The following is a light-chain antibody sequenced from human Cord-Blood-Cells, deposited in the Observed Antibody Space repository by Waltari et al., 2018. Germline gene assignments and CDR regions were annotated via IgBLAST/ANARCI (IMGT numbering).Light chain of an antibody. Sequence: SYVLTQPPSVSVAPGKTARITCGGKNIGSKSVHWYQQKQGQARVLVIYYDRDRPSGIPDRFSGSNSGNTATLTISRVEAGDGADYYGQVWDSSSDHWVFGGGTKLTVL. CDR2: YDR. CDR1: NIGSKS. CDR3: QVWDSSSDHWV. V-gene: IGLV3-21*04. J-gene: IGLJ3*02.